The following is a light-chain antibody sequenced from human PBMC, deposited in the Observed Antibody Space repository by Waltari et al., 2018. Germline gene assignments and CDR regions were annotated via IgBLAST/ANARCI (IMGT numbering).Light chain of an antibody. CDR1: IGSNY. V-gene: IGLV1-51*01. CDR2: DNN. Sequence: QSVLTQPPSVSAAPGQTVTISCSGTIGSNYVSWYQHLPGGAPQLVFHDNNERHSGTPDRFSGSKSLTSASLDINGLQPGDEGDYFCAAWDNGLSAVVFGGGTKLTVL. CDR3: AAWDNGLSAVV. J-gene: IGLJ3*02.